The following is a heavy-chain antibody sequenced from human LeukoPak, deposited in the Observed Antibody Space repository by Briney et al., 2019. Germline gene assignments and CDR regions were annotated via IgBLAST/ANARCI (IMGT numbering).Heavy chain of an antibody. CDR3: ARGVVGVATGIDP. J-gene: IGHJ5*02. CDR2: IYYSGST. V-gene: IGHV4-59*01. CDR1: GGSISSYY. Sequence: SETLSLTCTVSGGSISSYYWSWIRQPPGKGLEWIGYIYYSGSTNYYPSLKSRVTISVDTSKNQFSLKLSSVTAADTAVYYCARGVVGVATGIDPWGQGTLVTVSS. D-gene: IGHD3-3*01.